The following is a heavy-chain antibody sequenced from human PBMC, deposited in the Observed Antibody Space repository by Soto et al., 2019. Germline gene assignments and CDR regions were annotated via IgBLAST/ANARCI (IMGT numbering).Heavy chain of an antibody. CDR2: INAGNGNT. Sequence: QVQLVQSGAEVKKPGASVKVSYKASGYTFTSYAMHWVRQAPGQRLEWMGWINAGNGNTKYSQKFQGRVTITRDTSASTAYKELSSLRSEDTAVYYCARIGLYFDLWGRGTLVTVSS. V-gene: IGHV1-3*01. CDR3: ARIGLYFDL. CDR1: GYTFTSYA. J-gene: IGHJ2*01.